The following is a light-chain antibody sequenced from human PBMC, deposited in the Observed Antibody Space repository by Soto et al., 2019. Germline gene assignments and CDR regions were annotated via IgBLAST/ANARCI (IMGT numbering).Light chain of an antibody. CDR3: QQRSNWLT. CDR2: DAS. V-gene: IGKV3-11*01. CDR1: QSVSSY. J-gene: IGKJ4*01. Sequence: EIVFTHSPATLSFSPGERATLSCRASQSVSSYLAWYQQKPGQAPRLLIYDASNRATGIPARFSGSGSGTDFTLTISSLEPEDFAVYYCQQRSNWLTFGGGTKVEIK.